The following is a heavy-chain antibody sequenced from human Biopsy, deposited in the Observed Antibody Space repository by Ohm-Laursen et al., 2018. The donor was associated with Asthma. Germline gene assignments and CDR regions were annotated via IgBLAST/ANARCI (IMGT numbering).Heavy chain of an antibody. V-gene: IGHV4-39*02. CDR3: ARAVSSSSYWYFDL. Sequence: SDTLSLTCPVSGGSMSSSSYYWGWIRQPPGKGLEWMGSISYTGSAYHNPSLKSRVTISVDTSKNHFSLKLSSVTAADTAVYYCARAVSSSSYWYFDLWGRGDLVTVSS. J-gene: IGHJ2*01. D-gene: IGHD6-6*01. CDR1: GGSMSSSSYY. CDR2: ISYTGSA.